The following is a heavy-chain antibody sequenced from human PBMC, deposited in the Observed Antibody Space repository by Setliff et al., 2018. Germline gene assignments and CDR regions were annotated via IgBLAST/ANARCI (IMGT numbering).Heavy chain of an antibody. CDR3: ARAKTFTYYNFWSGYLTGFDY. V-gene: IGHV1-18*01. Sequence: ASVKVSCKTSGYPFTNYGLSWVRQAPGQGLEWMGWISGHNGDTKLAQKLQGRVTMTTDTSTSTAYMELSSLRSEDTAVYYCARAKTFTYYNFWSGYLTGFDYWGQGTLVTVSS. CDR1: GYPFTNYG. D-gene: IGHD3-3*01. CDR2: ISGHNGDT. J-gene: IGHJ4*02.